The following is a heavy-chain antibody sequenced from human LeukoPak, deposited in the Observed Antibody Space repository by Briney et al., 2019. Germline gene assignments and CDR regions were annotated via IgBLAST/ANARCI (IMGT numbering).Heavy chain of an antibody. D-gene: IGHD2-2*01. V-gene: IGHV3-21*01. Sequence: PGGSLRLSCAASGFTFSSYSMNWVRQAPGKGLEWVSSISSSSSYIYYADSVKGRFTISRDNAKNSLYLQMNSLRAEDTAVYYCARVEEYCSSTSCLYGMDVWGQGTTVTVSS. CDR3: ARVEEYCSSTSCLYGMDV. J-gene: IGHJ6*02. CDR1: GFTFSSYS. CDR2: ISSSSSYI.